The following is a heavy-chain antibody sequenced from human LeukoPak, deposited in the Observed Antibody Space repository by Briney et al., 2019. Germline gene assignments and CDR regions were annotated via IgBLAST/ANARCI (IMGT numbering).Heavy chain of an antibody. D-gene: IGHD6-19*01. Sequence: SVNVPCKASGGTFSSYAISWVRQAAGPGLEWMGGIIPIFGTASYAQKFQGRVTITADESTSTAYMELSSLRSEDTAVYYCARGPAYSSGWYGDYYYYMDVWGKGTTVTVSS. V-gene: IGHV1-69*13. CDR1: GGTFSSYA. CDR3: ARGPAYSSGWYGDYYYYMDV. J-gene: IGHJ6*03. CDR2: IIPIFGTA.